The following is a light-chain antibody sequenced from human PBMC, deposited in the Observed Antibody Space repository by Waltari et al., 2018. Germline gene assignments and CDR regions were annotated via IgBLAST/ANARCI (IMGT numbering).Light chain of an antibody. Sequence: DIQMTQSPSSLSPSVVDTVTIPCRASHGISSYLAWYQQKPGKAPKRLIYAASTLQSGVPSRFSGSGSGTDFTLTISSLQPEDFAAYYCQQHYSHPFTFGPGTKLDIK. CDR1: HGISSY. V-gene: IGKV1-16*01. J-gene: IGKJ3*01. CDR3: QQHYSHPFT. CDR2: AAS.